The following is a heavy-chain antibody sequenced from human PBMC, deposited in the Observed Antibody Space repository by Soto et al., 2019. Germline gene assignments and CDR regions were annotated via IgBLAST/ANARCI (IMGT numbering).Heavy chain of an antibody. CDR1: GDSVTSNSAA. CDR2: TYYTSKWYN. V-gene: IGHV6-1*01. Sequence: PSQTLSLTCAISGDSVTSNSAAWNWIRHSPSRGLEWLGRTYYTSKWYNDYAVCVKSRITINPDTSKNQFSLQLNSVTPEDTAVYYCARGGRYNSNNFDYWGQGTLVTVSS. D-gene: IGHD1-20*01. CDR3: ARGGRYNSNNFDY. J-gene: IGHJ4*02.